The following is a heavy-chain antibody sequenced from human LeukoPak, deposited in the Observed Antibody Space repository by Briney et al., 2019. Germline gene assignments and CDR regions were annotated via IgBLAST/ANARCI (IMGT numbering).Heavy chain of an antibody. V-gene: IGHV4-39*01. CDR1: GGSISSPTYY. Sequence: SETLSLTCTVSGGSISSPTYYWGWIRQPPGKGLEWIGSIYYSGSTSYNPSLKSRVSIFVDTSQKQFSMKLSSVTAADTAVYYCARQSTTITGTAFYYYFYMDVWGKGTTVTVSS. D-gene: IGHD1-7*01. J-gene: IGHJ6*03. CDR2: IYYSGST. CDR3: ARQSTTITGTAFYYYFYMDV.